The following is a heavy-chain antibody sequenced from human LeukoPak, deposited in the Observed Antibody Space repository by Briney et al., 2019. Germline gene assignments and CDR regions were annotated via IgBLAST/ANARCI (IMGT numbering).Heavy chain of an antibody. CDR3: AKDIVVVPAQGNWFDP. CDR2: ISGNSGST. CDR1: GFTFSSYA. V-gene: IGHV3-23*01. Sequence: GGSLRLSCAASGFTFSSYAMSWVRQAPGKGLEWVSSISGNSGSTYYADSVKGRFTISRDTSKNTLYLQMNSLTAEDTAIYYCAKDIVVVPAQGNWFDPWGQGTLVTVSS. J-gene: IGHJ5*02. D-gene: IGHD2-2*01.